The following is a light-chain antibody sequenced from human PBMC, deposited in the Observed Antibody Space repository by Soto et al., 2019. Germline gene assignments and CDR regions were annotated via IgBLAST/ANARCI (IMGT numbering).Light chain of an antibody. J-gene: IGLJ2*01. Sequence: QSVLAQPPSASGSPGQSVTISCTGTSSDVGAYNYVSWYQQHPDKAPKLVIYEVTERPSGVPERFSGSKSGSTASLTVSGLQAEDEALYYCASYAGNNNFVLFGGGTQLTVL. CDR2: EVT. CDR3: ASYAGNNNFVL. CDR1: SSDVGAYNY. V-gene: IGLV2-8*01.